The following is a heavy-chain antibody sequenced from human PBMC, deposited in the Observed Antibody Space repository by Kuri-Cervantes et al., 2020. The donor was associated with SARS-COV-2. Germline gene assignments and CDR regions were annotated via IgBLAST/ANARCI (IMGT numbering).Heavy chain of an antibody. CDR2: ISGSGSYL. Sequence: GGSLRLSCEATGFTSSAYTMNWVRQGPGKALQWVSSISGSGSYLYYADSLRGRFTISRDDAKNSLYLQMNSLRAEDTAVYFCARVAGEGPIYYYYMDVWGKGTTVTVSS. CDR1: GFTSSAYT. J-gene: IGHJ6*03. D-gene: IGHD1-1*01. CDR3: ARVAGEGPIYYYYMDV. V-gene: IGHV3-21*01.